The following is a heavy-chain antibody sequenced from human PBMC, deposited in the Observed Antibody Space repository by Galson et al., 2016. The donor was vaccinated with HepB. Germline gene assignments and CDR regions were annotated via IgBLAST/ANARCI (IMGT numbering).Heavy chain of an antibody. CDR2: IYWDDDE. CDR3: AHTRVGLWGGGYGY. V-gene: IGHV2-5*02. D-gene: IGHD3-16*01. CDR1: GFSLSSSGVG. Sequence: PALVKPTQTLTLTCTFSGFSLSSSGVGVGWIRQPPGKALEWLALIYWDDDERYSPSLRARLTVTKDTSKNQVVLTITNMDPVDTARYYCAHTRVGLWGGGYGYWGQGTPVTVSS. J-gene: IGHJ4*02.